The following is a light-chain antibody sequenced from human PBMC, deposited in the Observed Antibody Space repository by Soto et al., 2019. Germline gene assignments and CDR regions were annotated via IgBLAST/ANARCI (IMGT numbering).Light chain of an antibody. Sequence: EIVLTQSPGTLSLSPGERATLSCRASQCVSSNYLAWYQQRPGQAPRLLIYDASSRATGVPDRFSGSGSGTDFTLTISRLEPEDFAVYYCHQYGGSPGTLGQGTKVEIK. V-gene: IGKV3-20*01. J-gene: IGKJ1*01. CDR1: QCVSSNY. CDR2: DAS. CDR3: HQYGGSPGT.